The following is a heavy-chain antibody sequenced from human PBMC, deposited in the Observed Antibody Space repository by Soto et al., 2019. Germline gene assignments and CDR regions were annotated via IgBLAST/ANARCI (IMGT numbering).Heavy chain of an antibody. CDR1: GGSISSYY. V-gene: IGHV4-59*01. D-gene: IGHD3-9*01. Sequence: PSETLSLTCTVSGGSISSYYWNWIRQPPGKGLEWIGYIYYSGSTKYNPSLKSRVTISVDTSKNQFSLKLSSVTAADTAVYYCARDRLANWFDPWGKGPWSPS. CDR3: ARDRLANWFDP. J-gene: IGHJ5*02. CDR2: IYYSGST.